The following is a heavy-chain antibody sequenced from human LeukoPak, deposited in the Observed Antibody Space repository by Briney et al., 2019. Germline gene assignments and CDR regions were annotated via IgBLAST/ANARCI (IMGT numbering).Heavy chain of an antibody. Sequence: PSETLSLTCTVSGGSISSSSYYWGWIRQPPGKGLEWIGSIYYSGSTYYNPSLKSRVTISVDTSKNQFSLKLSSVTAADTAVYYCARQSLRNYIVGEYYFDYWGQGTLVTVSS. CDR3: ARQSLRNYIVGEYYFDY. J-gene: IGHJ4*02. V-gene: IGHV4-39*01. CDR2: IYYSGST. CDR1: GGSISSSSYY. D-gene: IGHD1-26*01.